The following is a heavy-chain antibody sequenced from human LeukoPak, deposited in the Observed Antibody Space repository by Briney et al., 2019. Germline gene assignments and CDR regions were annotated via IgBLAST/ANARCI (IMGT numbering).Heavy chain of an antibody. CDR1: GSTFTIYY. CDR3: ARDRKLRYCMDV. Sequence: ASVKVSCQAYGSTFTIYYMHWVRQAPGPGVEWMGIINPSGGSTSYAQKFQGRVTMTTDTSTSTVYMELSSLRPDDTAVHYCARDRKLRYCMDVWGQGTTVTVSS. D-gene: IGHD1-14*01. V-gene: IGHV1-46*01. J-gene: IGHJ6*02. CDR2: INPSGGST.